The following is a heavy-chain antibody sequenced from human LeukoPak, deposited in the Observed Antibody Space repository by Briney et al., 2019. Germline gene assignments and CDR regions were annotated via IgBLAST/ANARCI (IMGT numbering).Heavy chain of an antibody. J-gene: IGHJ5*02. CDR2: MNSDGSST. Sequence: GGSLRLSCAASEFTFTSYSMSWVRQAPGKGLVWVSRMNSDGSSTSYADSVKGRFTISRDNAKNTLYLQMNSLRAEDTAVYYCARALAVAGTGGFDPWGQGTLVTVSS. D-gene: IGHD6-19*01. V-gene: IGHV3-74*01. CDR3: ARALAVAGTGGFDP. CDR1: EFTFTSYS.